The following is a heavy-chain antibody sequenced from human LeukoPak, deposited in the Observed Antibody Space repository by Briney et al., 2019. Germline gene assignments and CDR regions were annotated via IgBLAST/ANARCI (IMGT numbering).Heavy chain of an antibody. J-gene: IGHJ4*02. D-gene: IGHD5-24*01. V-gene: IGHV1-2*02. Sequence: ASVKVSCKASGYTFTGYYMHWVQQAPGQGLEWMGWINPKSGGTNYAQKFQGRVTMTRDTSISTAYMELSRLRSDDTAVYYCARKRRDGYNLADWGQGTLVTVSS. CDR2: INPKSGGT. CDR1: GYTFTGYY. CDR3: ARKRRDGYNLAD.